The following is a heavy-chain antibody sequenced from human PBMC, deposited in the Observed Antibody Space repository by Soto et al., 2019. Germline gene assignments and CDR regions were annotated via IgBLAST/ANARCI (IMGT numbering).Heavy chain of an antibody. J-gene: IGHJ3*02. CDR3: ARGGSDWHRLNSKSGNDAFDI. V-gene: IGHV4-34*01. CDR1: GGSFSGYY. CDR2: INHSGST. D-gene: IGHD6-19*01. Sequence: SETLSLTCAVYGGSFSGYYWSWIRQPPGKGLEWIGEINHSGSTNYNPSLKSRVTISVDTSKNQFALKLSSVTAADTAVYYCARGGSDWHRLNSKSGNDAFDIWGQGTMVTVSS.